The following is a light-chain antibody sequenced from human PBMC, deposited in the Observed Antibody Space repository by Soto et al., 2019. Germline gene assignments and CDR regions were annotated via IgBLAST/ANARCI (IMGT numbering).Light chain of an antibody. CDR3: QQRSLWPIT. V-gene: IGKV3-11*01. CDR2: DAS. Sequence: EVVLIQPPSTLSLSPGERATLSCRATQSVSNHLAWYQHSPGQAPSLLISDASNRATDIPARFSGSGSGAAFTVTIRSLEPEDCGVFYCQQRSLWPITFGGGTKVEIK. CDR1: QSVSNH. J-gene: IGKJ4*01.